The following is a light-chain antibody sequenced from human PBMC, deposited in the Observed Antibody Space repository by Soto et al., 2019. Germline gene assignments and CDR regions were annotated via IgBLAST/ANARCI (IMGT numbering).Light chain of an antibody. Sequence: QSALTQPRSVSGSPGQSVTISCTGTSSDVGTYNYVSWYQQRPGKAPKLMIYDVSQRPSGVPDRFSGSKSGNTASLTISGLQAEDESDYYCCSYAGSYTPVLGGGTQLTVL. V-gene: IGLV2-11*01. CDR2: DVS. CDR3: CSYAGSYTPV. J-gene: IGLJ2*01. CDR1: SSDVGTYNY.